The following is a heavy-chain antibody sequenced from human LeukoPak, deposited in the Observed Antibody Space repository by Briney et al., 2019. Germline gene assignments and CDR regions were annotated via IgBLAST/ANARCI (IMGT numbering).Heavy chain of an antibody. J-gene: IGHJ4*02. CDR1: GLTIGSRY. CDR3: AKDPDSSGS. D-gene: IGHD6-19*01. V-gene: IGHV3-53*01. CDR2: LYLAGNT. Sequence: PGGSLRLSCVASGLTIGSRYMNWVRQAPGKGLEWVSALYLAGNTYYADSVKGRFTISRDNSKNTLYLQMNSLRAEDTAVYYCAKDPDSSGSWGQGTLVTVSS.